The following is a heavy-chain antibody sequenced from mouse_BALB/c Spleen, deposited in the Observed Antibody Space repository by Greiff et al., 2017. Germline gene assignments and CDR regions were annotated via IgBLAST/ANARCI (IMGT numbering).Heavy chain of an antibody. CDR2: IDPETGGT. J-gene: IGHJ4*01. CDR3: TRDAMDY. V-gene: IGHV1-15*01. CDR1: GYTFTDYE. Sequence: VKLMESGAELVRPGASVTLSCKASGYTFTDYEMHWVKQTPVHGLEWIGAIDPETGGTAYNQKFKGKATLTADKSSSTAYMELRSLTSEDSAVYYCTRDAMDYWGQGTSVTVSS.